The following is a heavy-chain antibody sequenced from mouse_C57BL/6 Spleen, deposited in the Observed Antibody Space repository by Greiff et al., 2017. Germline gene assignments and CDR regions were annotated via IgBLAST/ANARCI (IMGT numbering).Heavy chain of an antibody. Sequence: QVQLKESGAELVRPGASVTLSCKASGYTFTDYEMHWVKQTPVHGLEWIGAIDPETGGTAYNQKFKGKAILTADKSSSTAYMELRSLTSEDSAVYYCTREYYGSSWYFDVGGTGTTVTVSS. CDR1: GYTFTDYE. CDR3: TREYYGSSWYFDV. D-gene: IGHD1-1*01. V-gene: IGHV1-15*01. J-gene: IGHJ1*03. CDR2: IDPETGGT.